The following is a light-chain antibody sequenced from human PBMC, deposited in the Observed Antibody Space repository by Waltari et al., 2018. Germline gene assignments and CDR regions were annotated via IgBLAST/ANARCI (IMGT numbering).Light chain of an antibody. J-gene: IGKJ4*01. CDR3: QQANSFPLT. CDR2: AAS. CDR1: QGINRR. V-gene: IGKV1D-12*01. Sequence: DIQMTQSPSSVSASVGDRVTIPCRASQGINRRLAWYQQKAGKAPKLLIYAASSLQSGVPSRFSGSESGTDFTLTISSLQPEDFATYVCQQANSFPLTFGGGTKVEIK.